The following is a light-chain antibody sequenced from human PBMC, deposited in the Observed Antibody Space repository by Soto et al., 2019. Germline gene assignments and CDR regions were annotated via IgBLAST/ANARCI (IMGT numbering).Light chain of an antibody. V-gene: IGKV3-11*01. CDR1: QSINRH. Sequence: EIVLTQSPGTLSLSPGERATLSCRASQSINRHLAWYRQKPGQAPRLLIYGASSRATGIPDRFSGSGSGTDFTLTISSLEPEDSAVYYCQQRHMWPITFGQGTRLEIK. CDR3: QQRHMWPIT. J-gene: IGKJ5*01. CDR2: GAS.